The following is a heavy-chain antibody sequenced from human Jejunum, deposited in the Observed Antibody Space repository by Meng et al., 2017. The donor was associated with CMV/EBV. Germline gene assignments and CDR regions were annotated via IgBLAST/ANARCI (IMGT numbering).Heavy chain of an antibody. V-gene: IGHV4-39*07. Sequence: SFSFRSFSLAWVRESPGKGLEWISTIYGSDDTYYYSSLESRLSLLFSVSSNHFLQILSSVTAADTTVFHCGGVDPAVESYFVHYWGQGTLVTVSS. CDR1: SFSFRSFS. D-gene: IGHD1-26*01. CDR3: GGVDPAVESYFVHY. CDR2: IYGSDDT. J-gene: IGHJ4*02.